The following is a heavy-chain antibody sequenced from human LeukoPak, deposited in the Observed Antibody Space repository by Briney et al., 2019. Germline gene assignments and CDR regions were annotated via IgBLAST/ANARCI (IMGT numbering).Heavy chain of an antibody. CDR1: GFTFSSYG. Sequence: GGSLRLSCAASGFTFSSYGMHWVRQAPDKGLEWVAVISYDGSHIYYADSVKGRFTISRDNSKNTLYLQMISLRAEDTAVYYCARDPTFYYGSGSYWYFDSWGQGTLVTVSS. CDR3: ARDPTFYYGSGSYWYFDS. CDR2: ISYDGSHI. D-gene: IGHD3-10*01. J-gene: IGHJ4*02. V-gene: IGHV3-30*03.